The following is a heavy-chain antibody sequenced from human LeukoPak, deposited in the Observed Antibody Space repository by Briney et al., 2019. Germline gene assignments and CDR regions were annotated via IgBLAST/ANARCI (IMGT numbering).Heavy chain of an antibody. Sequence: GGSLRLSCAASGFTFSSYGMHWVRQASGKGLEWVAFIRYDGSNKYYADSVKGRFTISRDNSKNTLYLQMNSLRAEDTAVYYCAKDAGEWELPSTYYYYYYMDVWGKGTTVTVSS. CDR1: GFTFSSYG. J-gene: IGHJ6*03. CDR3: AKDAGEWELPSTYYYYYYMDV. CDR2: IRYDGSNK. V-gene: IGHV3-30*02. D-gene: IGHD1-26*01.